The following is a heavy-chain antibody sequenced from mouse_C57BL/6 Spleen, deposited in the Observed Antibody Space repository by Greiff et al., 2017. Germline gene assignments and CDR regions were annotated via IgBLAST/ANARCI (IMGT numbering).Heavy chain of an antibody. D-gene: IGHD2-12*01. V-gene: IGHV1-55*01. CDR1: GYTFTSYW. CDR2: IYPGGGST. CDR3: ARGGPYYTLDV. Sequence: QVQLQQPGAELVKPGASVKMSCKASGYTFTSYWITWVKRRPGQGLGWIGDIYPGGGSTTYNEKFTSKATLTVDASASTADMQRSSLASEDSAVSCCARGGPYYTLDVWGTGTTVTVSS. J-gene: IGHJ1*03.